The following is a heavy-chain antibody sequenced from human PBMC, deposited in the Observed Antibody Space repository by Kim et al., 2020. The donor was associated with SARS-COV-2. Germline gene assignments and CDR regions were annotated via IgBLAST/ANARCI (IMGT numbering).Heavy chain of an antibody. CDR2: IIPIFGTA. D-gene: IGHD3-10*01. CDR3: ARAPRRPTPLWFGELSY. V-gene: IGHV1-69*13. CDR1: GGTFSSYA. J-gene: IGHJ4*02. Sequence: SVKVSCKASGGTFSSYAISWVRQAPGQGLEWMGGIIPIFGTANYAQKFQGRVTITADESTSTAYMELSSLRSEDTAVYYCARAPRRPTPLWFGELSYWGQGTLVTVAS.